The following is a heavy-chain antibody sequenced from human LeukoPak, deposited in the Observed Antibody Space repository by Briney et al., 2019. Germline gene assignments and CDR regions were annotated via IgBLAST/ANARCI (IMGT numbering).Heavy chain of an antibody. J-gene: IGHJ4*02. V-gene: IGHV3-23*01. D-gene: IGHD5-18*01. CDR2: ISGSGGST. CDR3: AKDPIHGAKDY. Sequence: GGSLRLSCAASGFTFSRYAMSWVRQAPGKGLEWVSAISGSGGSTYYADSVRGRFTTSRDNSKNTLYLQMNSLRAEDTAVYYCAKDPIHGAKDYWGQGTLVTVSS. CDR1: GFTFSRYA.